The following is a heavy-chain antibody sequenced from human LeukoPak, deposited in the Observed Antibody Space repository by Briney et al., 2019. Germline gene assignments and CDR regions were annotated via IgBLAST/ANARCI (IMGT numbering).Heavy chain of an antibody. V-gene: IGHV3-33*01. CDR3: AREVENSSGFNWFDP. J-gene: IGHJ5*02. D-gene: IGHD6-19*01. Sequence: GGSLRLSCAASGFTFSSYGMHWARQAPGKGLEWVAVIWYDGSNKYYADSVKGRFTISRDNSKNTLYLQMNSLRAEDTAVYYCAREVENSSGFNWFDPWGQGTLDTVSS. CDR2: IWYDGSNK. CDR1: GFTFSSYG.